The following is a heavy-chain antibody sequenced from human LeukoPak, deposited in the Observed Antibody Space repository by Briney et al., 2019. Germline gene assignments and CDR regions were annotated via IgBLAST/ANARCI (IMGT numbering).Heavy chain of an antibody. J-gene: IGHJ6*03. CDR2: ISYDGSNK. CDR3: ARAYHDFWSGPDYYYYMDV. D-gene: IGHD3-3*01. Sequence: GRSLRLSCAASGFTFSSYAMHWVRQAPGKGLEWVAVISYDGSNKYYADSVKGRFTISRDNSKNTLYLQMNSLRAEDTAVYYCARAYHDFWSGPDYYYYMDVWGKGTTVTVSS. V-gene: IGHV3-30-3*01. CDR1: GFTFSSYA.